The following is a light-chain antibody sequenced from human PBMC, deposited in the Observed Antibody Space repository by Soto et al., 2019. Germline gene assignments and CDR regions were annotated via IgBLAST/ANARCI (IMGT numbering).Light chain of an antibody. CDR1: SSDVGGYNY. Sequence: QSALTQPASVSGSPGQSITISCTGTSSDVGGYNYVSWYQQHPGKAPKLLIYDVSHRPSGVSNRFSGATSGNTASLTISALQAEDEADYYCSSYTSSSTVVFGGATKLTVL. J-gene: IGLJ2*01. CDR2: DVS. V-gene: IGLV2-14*01. CDR3: SSYTSSSTVV.